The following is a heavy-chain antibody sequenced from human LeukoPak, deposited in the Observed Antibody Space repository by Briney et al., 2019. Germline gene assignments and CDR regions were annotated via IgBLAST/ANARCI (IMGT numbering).Heavy chain of an antibody. CDR1: GFTFSSHW. J-gene: IGHJ4*02. D-gene: IGHD3-22*01. Sequence: PGGSLRLSCAASGFTFSSHWMSWVRQAPGKGLEWVANINLDGSEKYYVDSVKGRFTISRENAKNSLYLQMNSLRAEDTAVYFCAREGVVVGMEGFDYWGQGTLVTVSS. CDR3: AREGVVVGMEGFDY. CDR2: INLDGSEK. V-gene: IGHV3-7*01.